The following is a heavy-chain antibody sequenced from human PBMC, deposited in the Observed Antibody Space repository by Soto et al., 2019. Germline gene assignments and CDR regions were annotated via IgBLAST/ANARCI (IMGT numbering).Heavy chain of an antibody. CDR3: ARDPPYCSGGSCRDYYYGMDV. CDR1: GFTFNSYN. CDR2: ISESSSTI. Sequence: GGSLRLSCAASGFTFNSYNMNWVRQAPGKGLEWVSYISESSSTIYYADSVKGRFTISRDNAKNSLYLQMNSLRDEDTAVYYCARDPPYCSGGSCRDYYYGMDVWGQGTTVTVSS. V-gene: IGHV3-48*02. J-gene: IGHJ6*02. D-gene: IGHD2-15*01.